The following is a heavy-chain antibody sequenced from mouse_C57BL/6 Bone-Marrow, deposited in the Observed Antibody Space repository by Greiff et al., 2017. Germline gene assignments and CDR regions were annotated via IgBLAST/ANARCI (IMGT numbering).Heavy chain of an antibody. V-gene: IGHV14-4*01. Sequence: VHVKQSGAELVRPGASVKLSCTASGFNIKDDYMHWVKQRPEQGLEWIGWIDPENGDTEYASKFQGKATITADTSSNTAYLQLSSLTSEDTAVYYCTTAYGYDVGFAYWGQGTLVTVSA. CDR1: GFNIKDDY. D-gene: IGHD2-2*01. CDR3: TTAYGYDVGFAY. CDR2: IDPENGDT. J-gene: IGHJ3*01.